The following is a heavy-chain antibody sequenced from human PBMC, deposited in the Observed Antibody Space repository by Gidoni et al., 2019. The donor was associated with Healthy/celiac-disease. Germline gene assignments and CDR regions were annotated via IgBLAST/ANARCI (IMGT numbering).Heavy chain of an antibody. CDR3: ARDLWELPNFDY. J-gene: IGHJ4*02. CDR1: GFTFSSYS. Sequence: EVQLVESGGGLVKPGGSLRLSCAASGFTFSSYSMNWVRQAPGKGLEWVSSSSSSSSYIYYADSVKGRFTISRDNAKNSLYLQMNSLRVEDTAVYYCARDLWELPNFDYWGQGTLVTVSS. CDR2: SSSSSSYI. D-gene: IGHD1-26*01. V-gene: IGHV3-21*01.